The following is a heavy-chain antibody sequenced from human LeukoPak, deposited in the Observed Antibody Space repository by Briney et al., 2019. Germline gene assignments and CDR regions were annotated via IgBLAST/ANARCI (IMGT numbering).Heavy chain of an antibody. CDR3: ARGGTIFGVALQGIDY. Sequence: GGSLRLSCAASGFTFSSYSMNWVRQAPGKGLEWVSYISSNSSTIYYADSVKGRFTISRDNAKNSLYLQMNSLRAEDTAVYYCARGGTIFGVALQGIDYWGQGTLVTVSS. CDR2: ISSNSSTI. V-gene: IGHV3-48*01. D-gene: IGHD3-3*01. CDR1: GFTFSSYS. J-gene: IGHJ4*02.